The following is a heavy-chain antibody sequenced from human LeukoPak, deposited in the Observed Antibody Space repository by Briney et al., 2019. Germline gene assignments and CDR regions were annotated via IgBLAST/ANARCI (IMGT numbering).Heavy chain of an antibody. CDR2: INPNSGGT. CDR1: GYTFTGYY. CDR3: ARDGDFWTPIGGMDV. V-gene: IGHV1-2*02. J-gene: IGHJ6*02. Sequence: ASVKVSCKASGYTFTGYYMHWVRQAPGQGLEWMGWINPNSGGTNYAQMFQGRVTMTRDTSISTAYMELSRLRSDDTAVYYCARDGDFWTPIGGMDVWGQGTTVTVSS. D-gene: IGHD3/OR15-3a*01.